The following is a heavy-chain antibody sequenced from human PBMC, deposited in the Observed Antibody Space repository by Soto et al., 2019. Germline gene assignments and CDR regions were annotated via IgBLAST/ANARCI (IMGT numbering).Heavy chain of an antibody. D-gene: IGHD6-13*01. V-gene: IGHV1-2*01. CDR2: ISPNSDDT. Sequence: QVQLVQSGAEVKKPGALVKVSCKASGYIFTDYYIHWVRQAPGQGLEWMGWISPNSDDTRYAQEFRGTVTGTIDTSISPAYMDLSRLTSEHTGVYYCARDSAAGAGIGWDYLGQGTLVTVSS. CDR1: GYIFTDYY. CDR3: ARDSAAGAGIGWDY. J-gene: IGHJ4*01.